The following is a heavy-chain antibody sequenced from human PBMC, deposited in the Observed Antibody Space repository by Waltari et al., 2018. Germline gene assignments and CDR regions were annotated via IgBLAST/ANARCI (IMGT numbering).Heavy chain of an antibody. Sequence: QVQLVQSGAEVKKPGSSVKVSCKASGGTFSSYTISWVRQAPGQGLEWMGRIIPILGIANYAQKFQGRGTITADKSTSTAYMELSSLRSEDTAVYYCASHYYDSSGYYLLGYWGQGTLVTVSS. CDR3: ASHYYDSSGYYLLGY. V-gene: IGHV1-69*02. CDR2: IIPILGIA. D-gene: IGHD3-22*01. J-gene: IGHJ4*02. CDR1: GGTFSSYT.